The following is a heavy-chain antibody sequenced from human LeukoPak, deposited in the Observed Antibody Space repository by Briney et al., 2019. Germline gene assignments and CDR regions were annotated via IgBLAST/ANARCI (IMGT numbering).Heavy chain of an antibody. J-gene: IGHJ3*01. D-gene: IGHD3-16*01. Sequence: GGSLRLSCAASGFPFSTYAMSWVRQAPGKGLEWVSAIRGSGGSTYYADSVKGRFTITRDNSKNTLYVQMDSLRAEDTAVYYCAKAVGWGGYDAFDVWDQGTMVTVSS. CDR2: IRGSGGST. V-gene: IGHV3-23*01. CDR1: GFPFSTYA. CDR3: AKAVGWGGYDAFDV.